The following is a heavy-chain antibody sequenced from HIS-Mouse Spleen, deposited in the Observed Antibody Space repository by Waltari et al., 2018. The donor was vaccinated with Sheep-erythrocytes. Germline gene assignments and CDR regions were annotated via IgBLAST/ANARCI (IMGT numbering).Heavy chain of an antibody. Sequence: QVQLQQWGAGLLKPSETLSLTCAVYGGSFSGYYWSWIRQPPGKGLEWIGEINNSGSTNYNPSLTSRVTISVDTSKNQFSLKLSSVTAADTAVYYCALSVDLAGAFDIWGQGTMVTVSS. V-gene: IGHV4-34*01. J-gene: IGHJ3*02. CDR2: INNSGST. D-gene: IGHD6-19*01. CDR1: GGSFSGYY. CDR3: ALSVDLAGAFDI.